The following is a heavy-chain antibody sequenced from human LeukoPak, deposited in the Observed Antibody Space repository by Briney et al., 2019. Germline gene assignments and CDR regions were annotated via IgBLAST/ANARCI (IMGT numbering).Heavy chain of an antibody. CDR1: GYTFTGYY. CDR3: AHLWVTTGESRFDP. V-gene: IGHV1-2*02. J-gene: IGHJ5*02. Sequence: GASVKVSCKASGYTFTGYYVHWVRQAPGQGLEWMGWINPNSGGTNYAQKFQGRVTMTRDTSISTAYMELSRLRSDDTAVYYCAHLWVTTGESRFDPWGQGTLVTVSS. D-gene: IGHD4-11*01. CDR2: INPNSGGT.